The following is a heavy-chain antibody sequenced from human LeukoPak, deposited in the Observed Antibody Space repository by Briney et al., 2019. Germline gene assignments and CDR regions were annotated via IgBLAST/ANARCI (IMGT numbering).Heavy chain of an antibody. CDR2: IIPIFGTA. CDR1: GGTFSSYA. CDR3: ARNPCGGDCYSDPNDAFDI. J-gene: IGHJ3*02. D-gene: IGHD2-21*02. Sequence: SVKVSCKASGGTFSSYAISWVRQAPGQGLEWMGGIIPIFGTANYAQKFQGRVTITTDESTSTAYMELNSLRSEDTAVYYCARNPCGGDCYSDPNDAFDIWGQGTMVTVSS. V-gene: IGHV1-69*05.